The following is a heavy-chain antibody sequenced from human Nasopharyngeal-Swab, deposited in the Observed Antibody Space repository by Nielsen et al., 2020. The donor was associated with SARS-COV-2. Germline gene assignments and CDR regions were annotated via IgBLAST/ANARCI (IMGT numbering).Heavy chain of an antibody. CDR2: IYTSGST. V-gene: IGHV4-61*02. J-gene: IGHJ6*02. Sequence: SETLSLTCTVSGGSISSGSYYWSWIRQPAGKGLEWIGRIYTSGSTNYNPSLKSRVTISVDTSKNQFSLKLSSVTAADTAVHYCARDGGAAHMDVWGQGTTVTVSS. CDR1: GGSISSGSYY. CDR3: ARDGGAAHMDV. D-gene: IGHD6-6*01.